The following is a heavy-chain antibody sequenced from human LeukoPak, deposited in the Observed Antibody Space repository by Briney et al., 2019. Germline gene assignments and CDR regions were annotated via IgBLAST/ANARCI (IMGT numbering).Heavy chain of an antibody. CDR1: GYTFTSYG. J-gene: IGHJ3*02. Sequence: ASVKVSCKASGYTFTSYGISWVRQAPGQGLEWMGWISAYNGNTNYAQKLQGRVTITADKSTSTAYMELSSLRSEDTAVYYCARDETHYGDYADAFDIWGQGTMVTVSS. CDR2: ISAYNGNT. CDR3: ARDETHYGDYADAFDI. V-gene: IGHV1-18*01. D-gene: IGHD4-17*01.